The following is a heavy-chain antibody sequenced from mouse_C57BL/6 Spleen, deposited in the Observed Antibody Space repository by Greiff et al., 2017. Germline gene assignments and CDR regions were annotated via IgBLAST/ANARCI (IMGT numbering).Heavy chain of an antibody. Sequence: VQLQQSGAELVRPGASVKLSCTASGFNIKDYYMHWVKQRPEQGLEWIGRIDPEDGDTEYATKFQGKATMTADTSSNTAYLQLSSLPSEDTAVYYCTTRSTTVVASDYWGQGTTLTVSS. CDR3: TTRSTTVVASDY. CDR1: GFNIKDYY. D-gene: IGHD1-1*01. V-gene: IGHV14-1*01. J-gene: IGHJ2*01. CDR2: IDPEDGDT.